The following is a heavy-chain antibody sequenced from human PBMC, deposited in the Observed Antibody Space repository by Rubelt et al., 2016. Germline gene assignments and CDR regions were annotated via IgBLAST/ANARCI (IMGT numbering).Heavy chain of an antibody. CDR1: GFSFSSYW. Sequence: EVHLVESGGGLVQPGESLTLSCTASGFSFSSYWMVWLRQAPGKGPEWVADINQDGSQKYYVDSVKGRFTISRDNAKNSLYLQMSSLRAEDTAVYYCASGGSFFDHWGQGTLVTVSS. V-gene: IGHV3-7*02. J-gene: IGHJ4*02. CDR2: INQDGSQK. CDR3: ASGGSFFDH. D-gene: IGHD3-10*01.